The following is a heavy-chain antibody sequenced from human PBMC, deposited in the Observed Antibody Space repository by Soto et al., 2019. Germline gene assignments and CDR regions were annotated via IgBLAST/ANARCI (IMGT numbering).Heavy chain of an antibody. V-gene: IGHV3-21*01. CDR2: ISSSSSYI. D-gene: IGHD3-10*01. J-gene: IGHJ6*02. Sequence: VGSLRLSCAASGFTFSSYSMNWVRQAPGKGLEWVSSISSSSSYIYYADSVKGRFTISRDNAKNSLYLQMNRLRAEDTAVYYCARDGLVRGVITKYYYYGMDVWGQGTTVTVSS. CDR1: GFTFSSYS. CDR3: ARDGLVRGVITKYYYYGMDV.